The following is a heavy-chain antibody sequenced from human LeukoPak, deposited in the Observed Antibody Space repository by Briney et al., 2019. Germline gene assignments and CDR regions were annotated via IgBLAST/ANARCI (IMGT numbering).Heavy chain of an antibody. J-gene: IGHJ4*02. CDR2: IFGSGHST. Sequence: PGGSLRLSCAASGSTFSNYAMTWVRQAPGKGLEWVSTIFGSGHSTYYADSVKGRFTISRDNAKNLLYLQMNSLGAEDTAVYYCVRGGYSSFDYWGQGTLVTVSS. D-gene: IGHD3-10*01. CDR3: VRGGYSSFDY. V-gene: IGHV3-23*01. CDR1: GSTFSNYA.